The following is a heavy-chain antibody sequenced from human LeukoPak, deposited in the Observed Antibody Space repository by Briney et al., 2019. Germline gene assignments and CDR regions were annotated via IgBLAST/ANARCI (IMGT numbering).Heavy chain of an antibody. V-gene: IGHV3-74*01. CDR3: ARSMARDDAFDI. J-gene: IGHJ3*02. CDR1: GFTFSSNW. D-gene: IGHD2-8*01. CDR2: INNDGSGA. Sequence: GGSLRLSCAASGFTFSSNWMHWVRQAPGKGLVWVSRINNDGSGAIYADSVKGRFTISRDNAKNTLYLQMNSLRAEDTAVYYCARSMARDDAFDIWGQGTMVTVSS.